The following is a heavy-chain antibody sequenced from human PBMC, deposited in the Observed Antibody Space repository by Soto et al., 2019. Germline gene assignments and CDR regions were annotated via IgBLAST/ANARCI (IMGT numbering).Heavy chain of an antibody. V-gene: IGHV3-33*01. J-gene: IGHJ3*02. CDR3: ARENRYYYDSSGPDAFDI. D-gene: IGHD3-22*01. CDR2: IWYDGSNK. Sequence: HWVAVIWYDGSNKYYADSVKGRFTISRDNSKNTLYLQMNSLRAEDTAVYYCARENRYYYDSSGPDAFDIWGQGTMVTVSS.